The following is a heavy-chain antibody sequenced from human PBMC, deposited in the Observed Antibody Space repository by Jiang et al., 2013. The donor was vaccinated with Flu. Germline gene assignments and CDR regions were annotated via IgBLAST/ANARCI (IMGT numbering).Heavy chain of an antibody. CDR1: GYTLTELS. CDR3: ARAYSTEVMVVAANNWLDP. V-gene: IGHV1-24*01. Sequence: SGAEVKKPGASVKVSCKVSGYTLTELSMHWVRQAPGKGLEWMGGFDPEDGETIYAQKFQGRVTMTRDTSTSTMYLELSSLRFEDTAVYYCARAYSTEVMVVAANNWLDPWGQGTLVTVSS. D-gene: IGHD2-15*01. CDR2: FDPEDGET. J-gene: IGHJ5*02.